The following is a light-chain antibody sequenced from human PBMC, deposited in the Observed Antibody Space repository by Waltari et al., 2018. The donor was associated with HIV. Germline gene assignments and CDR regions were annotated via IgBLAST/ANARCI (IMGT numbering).Light chain of an antibody. J-gene: IGLJ2*01. CDR2: AVS. CDR3: SSYAGSNNVI. Sequence: QSALTHPPSASGSPGQSVTISCTGTSSDGGGYNYVSWYQQHPGKAPELMIYAVSKRPSGVPDRFSGSKSGNTASLTVSGLQAEDEAEYYCSSYAGSNNVIFGGGTKLTVL. CDR1: SSDGGGYNY. V-gene: IGLV2-8*01.